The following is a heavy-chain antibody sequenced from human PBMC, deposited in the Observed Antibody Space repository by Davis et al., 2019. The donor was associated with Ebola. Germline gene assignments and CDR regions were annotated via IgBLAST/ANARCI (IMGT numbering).Heavy chain of an antibody. CDR1: GFTFSSYG. V-gene: IGHV3-30*03. D-gene: IGHD1-26*01. CDR3: ARKTVGARDGAGTTDNASDI. CDR2: ISYDGSNK. Sequence: GESLKISCAASGFTFSSYGMHWVRQAPGKGLEWVAVISYDGSNKYYADSVKGRFTISRDNAKNTLYLQMNSLRVEDTAVYYCARKTVGARDGAGTTDNASDIWGQGTMVTVSS. J-gene: IGHJ3*02.